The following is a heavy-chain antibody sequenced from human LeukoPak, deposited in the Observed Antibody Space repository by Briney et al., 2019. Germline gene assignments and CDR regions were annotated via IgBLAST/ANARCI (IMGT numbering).Heavy chain of an antibody. CDR1: GRSISSYY. V-gene: IGHV4-59*01. CDR2: IYYSGST. CDR3: ARGYTSWELLSS. J-gene: IGHJ5*02. D-gene: IGHD1-26*01. Sequence: PSETLSLTCTVSGRSISSYYWSWIRQPPGKGLEWIGYIYYSGSTNYNPSLKSRVTISVDTSRNQFSLKLSSVTAADTAVYYCARGYTSWELLSSWGQGTLVTVSS.